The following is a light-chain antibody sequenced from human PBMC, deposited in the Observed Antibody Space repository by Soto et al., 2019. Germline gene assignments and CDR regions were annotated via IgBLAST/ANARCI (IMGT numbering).Light chain of an antibody. CDR2: AAS. V-gene: IGKV3-20*01. J-gene: IGKJ4*01. CDR3: QQYGSSHLT. Sequence: EIMLTQSPGTLSLSPGDRATLSCRASQSVAGSSLAWYQQKPAQAPRLLIYAASNRATGIPARFSGRGSGTDFSLIINGLEPEDFAVYFCQQYGSSHLTFGGGPKVDIK. CDR1: QSVAGSS.